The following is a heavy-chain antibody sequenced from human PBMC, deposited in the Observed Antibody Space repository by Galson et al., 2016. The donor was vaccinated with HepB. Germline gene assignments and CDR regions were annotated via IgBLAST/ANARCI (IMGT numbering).Heavy chain of an antibody. CDR2: IIPVFGTT. D-gene: IGHD1-14*01. J-gene: IGHJ2*01. CDR3: ARGVVPNRIVIMDNPYFDL. CDR1: GGTFGTYS. V-gene: IGHV1-69*06. Sequence: SVKVSCKASGGTFGTYSITWVRQAPGQGLEWMGGIIPVFGTTNYAQKLQGRVMITADKSTNTVYMGLTGLKSEDTAVYYCARGVVPNRIVIMDNPYFDLWGRGTLVTVSS.